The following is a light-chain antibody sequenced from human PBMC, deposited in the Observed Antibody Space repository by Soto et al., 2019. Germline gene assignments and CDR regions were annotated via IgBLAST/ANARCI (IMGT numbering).Light chain of an antibody. CDR3: QQYDTYSRT. J-gene: IGKJ1*01. CDR1: QSVSNW. CDR2: EGP. Sequence: DIQMTQSPSALSASVGDRVTITCRASQSVSNWLAWYRQKPGEAPKLLIYEGPTLQRGVPSRFSGSGSGTEFTRTISSLQPDDFATFYCQQYDTYSRTFGQGTKVEVK. V-gene: IGKV1-5*03.